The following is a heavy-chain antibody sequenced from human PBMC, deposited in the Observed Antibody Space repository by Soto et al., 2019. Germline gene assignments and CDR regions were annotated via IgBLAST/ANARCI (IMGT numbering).Heavy chain of an antibody. D-gene: IGHD2-15*01. Sequence: SETLSLTCTVSGGSISSYYWSWIRQPPGKGLEWIGYIYYSGSTNYNPSLKSRVTISVDTSKNQFSLKLSSVTAADTAVYYCAREGVVAAASYYYYYMDVWGKGTTVTVS. CDR2: IYYSGST. CDR3: AREGVVAAASYYYYYMDV. J-gene: IGHJ6*03. CDR1: GGSISSYY. V-gene: IGHV4-59*01.